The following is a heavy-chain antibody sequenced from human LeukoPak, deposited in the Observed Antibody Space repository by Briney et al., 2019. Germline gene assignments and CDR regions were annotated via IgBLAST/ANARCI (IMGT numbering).Heavy chain of an antibody. J-gene: IGHJ3*02. CDR1: GFAYSGSS. V-gene: IGHV3-33*08. D-gene: IGHD6-13*01. CDR2: IWYDGSNK. CDR3: ARETDNNSWSWDI. Sequence: GGSLRLSCTASGFAYSGSSMHWVRHAPGKGLEWVAVIWYDGSNKYYADSVKGRFTISRDNSKNTLYLQMNSLRAEDTAVYYCARETDNNSWSWDIWGQGTMVTVSS.